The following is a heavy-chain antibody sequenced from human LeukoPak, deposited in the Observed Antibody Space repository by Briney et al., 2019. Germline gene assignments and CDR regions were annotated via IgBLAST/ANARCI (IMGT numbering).Heavy chain of an antibody. CDR1: GFTLSSYA. V-gene: IGHV3-23*01. D-gene: IGHD4-17*01. J-gene: IGHJ4*02. CDR2: ISYSGGST. CDR3: AKVDYGDYYFDY. Sequence: GGSLRLSCAASGFTLSSYAMSWVRQAPGKGLEWVSFISYSGGSTYYADSVKGRFTISRDNSKNTLYLQMNSLRAEDTAVYYCAKVDYGDYYFDYWGRRTLVTVSS.